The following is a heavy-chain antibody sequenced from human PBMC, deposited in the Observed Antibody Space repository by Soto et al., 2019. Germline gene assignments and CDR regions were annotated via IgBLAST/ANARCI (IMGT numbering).Heavy chain of an antibody. J-gene: IGHJ4*02. CDR1: GYTFTSYG. D-gene: IGHD3-22*01. CDR2: IGAYNGNT. CDR3: ARVGRYYYDSSEY. Sequence: QVQLVQSGAEVKKPGSSVKVYCKASGYTFTSYGISWVRQAPGHGREWMGWIGAYNGNTNYAQKLQGRVTMTTDTSTSTSYMELRILRSDDTAVYYCARVGRYYYDSSEYWGQGTLVTVS. V-gene: IGHV1-18*01.